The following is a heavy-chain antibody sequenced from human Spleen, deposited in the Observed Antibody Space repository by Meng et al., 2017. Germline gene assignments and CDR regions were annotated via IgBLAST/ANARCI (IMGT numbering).Heavy chain of an antibody. CDR1: GFTVSHNY. CDR2: IYSGGNT. D-gene: IGHD1-26*01. V-gene: IGHV3-66*02. Sequence: GESLKISCAASGFTVSHNYMSWVRQAPGKGLEWVSVIYSGGNTYYADSVKGRFTISRDNSKNTLSLQMSSLRVEDTGVYYCARDSKGAMGNWGQGTLVTVSS. CDR3: ARDSKGAMGN. J-gene: IGHJ4*02.